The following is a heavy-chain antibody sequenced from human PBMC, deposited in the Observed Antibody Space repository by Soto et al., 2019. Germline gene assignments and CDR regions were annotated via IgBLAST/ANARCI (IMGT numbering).Heavy chain of an antibody. Sequence: SETLSLTCTVSGGSISSYYWSWIRQPPGKGLEWIGYIYYSGSTNYNPSLKSRVTISVDTSKNQFSLKLSSVTAADTAVYYCARGAGSTYYYGSGSPKNWFDPWGQGTLVTVSS. D-gene: IGHD3-10*01. J-gene: IGHJ5*02. CDR3: ARGAGSTYYYGSGSPKNWFDP. CDR1: GGSISSYY. V-gene: IGHV4-59*12. CDR2: IYYSGST.